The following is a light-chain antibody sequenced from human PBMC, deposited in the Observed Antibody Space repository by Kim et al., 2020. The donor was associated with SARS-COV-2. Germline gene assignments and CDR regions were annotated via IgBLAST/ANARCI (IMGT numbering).Light chain of an antibody. V-gene: IGLV2-14*03. J-gene: IGLJ1*01. CDR2: DVS. Sequence: MSIFCTRSSSDVGGYNYVSWYQQQPGKAPELMIYDVSNRPSGVSNRCSGSKSGNTASLTIAGVQAEDEADYYCSSYTSSSTLFYVFGAGTKVTVL. CDR3: SSYTSSSTLFYV. CDR1: SSDVGGYNY.